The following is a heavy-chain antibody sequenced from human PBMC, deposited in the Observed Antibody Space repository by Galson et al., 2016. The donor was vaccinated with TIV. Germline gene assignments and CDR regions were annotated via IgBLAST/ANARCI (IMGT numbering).Heavy chain of an antibody. J-gene: IGHJ3*01. CDR1: GFTFNDAW. CDR2: IKSKTAGGST. D-gene: IGHD4/OR15-4a*01. CDR3: TTDPYGVDV. V-gene: IGHV3-15*01. Sequence: SLRLSCAASGFTFNDAWMTWIRQGPGKGLEWVGRIKSKTAGGSTDYAAPVEGRFTVSRDGSNNTVYLQMNGLKTDDTGVYYCTTDPYGVDVWGQGTVVIVSS.